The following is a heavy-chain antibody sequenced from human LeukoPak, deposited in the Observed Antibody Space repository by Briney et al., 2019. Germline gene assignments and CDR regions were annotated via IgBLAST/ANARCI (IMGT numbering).Heavy chain of an antibody. CDR3: ARDREVGEQLVQEFDY. J-gene: IGHJ4*02. D-gene: IGHD6-6*01. Sequence: GGSLRLSCAASGFTFSSYAMSWVRQAPGKGLEWVSAISGSGGSTYYADSVKGRFTISRDNSKNTLYLQMNSLRAEDTAVYYCARDREVGEQLVQEFDYWGQGTLVTVSS. V-gene: IGHV3-23*01. CDR2: ISGSGGST. CDR1: GFTFSSYA.